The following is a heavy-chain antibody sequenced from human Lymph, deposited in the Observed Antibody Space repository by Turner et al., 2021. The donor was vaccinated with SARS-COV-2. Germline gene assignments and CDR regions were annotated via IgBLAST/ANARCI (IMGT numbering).Heavy chain of an antibody. D-gene: IGHD2-21*02. Sequence: QVQLPGSGPRLVKPLETLFLTCTVSGGSMNRNYWSWIRQPPGKRLEWIGYIYYRGSTNYNPSLESRVTISVDTSRNQFSLNPTSVTAADTAIYYCARETVNNWVDPWGQGTLVTVSS. CDR1: GGSMNRNY. CDR3: ARETVNNWVDP. J-gene: IGHJ5*02. CDR2: IYYRGST. V-gene: IGHV4-59*01.